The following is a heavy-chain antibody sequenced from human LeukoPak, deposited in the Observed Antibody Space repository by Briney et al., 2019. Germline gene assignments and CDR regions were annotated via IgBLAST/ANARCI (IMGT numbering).Heavy chain of an antibody. CDR2: IYSGGAT. CDR3: ARHDWFDP. V-gene: IGHV3-53*01. Sequence: PGGPQTLSCAVSGLTVSGDYMSWLRHAPGKALEWVSVIYSGGATYYADSVKGRFTISRDNSKNTLYLQMNSRRVEITAVYYCARHDWFDPWGHGTLVTVSS. J-gene: IGHJ5*02. CDR1: GLTVSGDY. D-gene: IGHD3-3*01.